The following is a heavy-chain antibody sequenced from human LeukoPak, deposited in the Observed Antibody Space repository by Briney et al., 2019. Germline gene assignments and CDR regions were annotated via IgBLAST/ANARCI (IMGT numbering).Heavy chain of an antibody. CDR3: ARGKIWSPVYLSH. CDR1: GFTFSNYA. Sequence: GGSLRLSCAASGFTFSNYAMSWVRQAPGKGLEWVSAISGSGGSTYYADAVKGRFTISRDNSKNTLYLQMNSLRAEDTAVYYCARGKIWSPVYLSHWGQGTLVTVSS. D-gene: IGHD3-10*01. J-gene: IGHJ4*02. CDR2: ISGSGGST. V-gene: IGHV3-23*01.